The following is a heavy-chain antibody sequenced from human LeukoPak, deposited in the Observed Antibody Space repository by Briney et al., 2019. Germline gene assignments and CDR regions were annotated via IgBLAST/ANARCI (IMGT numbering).Heavy chain of an antibody. J-gene: IGHJ4*02. Sequence: AAVKVSYKASGYIFSNHEISWVRQAPGEGLEWMGWITTYKGNIAYAQKFQGRVTMTTDTSTSTAYMALRSLRSDDTAVYYCATEKVAVAGASLDYWGQGTLVTVSS. CDR3: ATEKVAVAGASLDY. CDR1: GYIFSNHE. CDR2: ITTYKGNI. D-gene: IGHD6-19*01. V-gene: IGHV1-18*01.